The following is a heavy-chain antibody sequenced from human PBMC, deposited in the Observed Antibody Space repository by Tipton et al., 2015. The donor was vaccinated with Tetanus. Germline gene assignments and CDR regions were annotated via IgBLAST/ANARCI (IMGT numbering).Heavy chain of an antibody. CDR2: IYYSGST. Sequence: GSLRLSCTVSGGSISSSSYYWGWIRQPPGKGLEWIGSIYYSGSTYYNPSLKSRVTISVDTSKNQFSLKLSSVTAADTAVYYCARLGGGSSSRGGFDYWGQGTLVTVSS. J-gene: IGHJ4*02. CDR3: ARLGGGSSSRGGFDY. CDR1: GGSISSSSYY. D-gene: IGHD6-6*01. V-gene: IGHV4-39*07.